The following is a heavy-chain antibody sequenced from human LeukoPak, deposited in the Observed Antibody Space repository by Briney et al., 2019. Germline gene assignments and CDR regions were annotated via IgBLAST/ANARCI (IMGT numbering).Heavy chain of an antibody. J-gene: IGHJ4*02. V-gene: IGHV4-59*01. D-gene: IGHD3-22*01. CDR1: GGSISSYY. CDR2: IYYSGST. Sequence: RTSETLSLTCTVSGGSISSYYWSWIRQPPGKGLEWIGYIYYSGSTNYNPSLKSRVTISVDTSKNQFSLKLSSVTAADTAVYYCARADYDSSGYSLDYWGQGTLVTVSS. CDR3: ARADYDSSGYSLDY.